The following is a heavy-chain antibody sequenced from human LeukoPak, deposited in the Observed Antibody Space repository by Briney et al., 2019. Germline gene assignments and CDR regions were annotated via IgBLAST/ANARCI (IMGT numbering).Heavy chain of an antibody. J-gene: IGHJ1*01. V-gene: IGHV3-23*01. D-gene: IGHD3-10*01. CDR2: ISGSGGST. CDR1: GFTFSTYA. CDR3: ATLKSYYTEYFQH. Sequence: GGSLRLSCAASGFTFSTYAMSWVRQAPGKGLDWVSTISGSGGSTYYADSVKGRFTISRDNSKNTLYLQMNSLRAEDTAVYYCATLKSYYTEYFQHWGQGTLVTVSS.